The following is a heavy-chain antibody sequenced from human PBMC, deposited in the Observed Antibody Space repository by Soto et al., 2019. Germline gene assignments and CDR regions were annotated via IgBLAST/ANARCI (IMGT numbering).Heavy chain of an antibody. CDR3: ARDGLKYDILTGYYPFDY. CDR1: GGTFSSYT. J-gene: IGHJ4*02. V-gene: IGHV1-69*04. D-gene: IGHD3-9*01. CDR2: IIPILGIA. Sequence: SVKVSCKASGGTFSSYTISWVRQAPGQGLEWMGRIIPILGIANYAQKFQGRVTITADKSTSTAYMELSSLRSEDTAVYYCARDGLKYDILTGYYPFDYWGQGTLVTVSS.